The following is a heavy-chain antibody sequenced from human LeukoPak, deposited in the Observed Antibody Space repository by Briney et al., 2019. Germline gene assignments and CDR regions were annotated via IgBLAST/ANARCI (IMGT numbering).Heavy chain of an antibody. CDR3: ATDQRYAFDY. CDR2: IRTTAEGAKYA. J-gene: IGHJ4*02. V-gene: IGHV3-11*03. D-gene: IGHD3-9*01. Sequence: PGGSLRLSCAASGFTFSDYYMNWVRQAPGKGLEWISNIRTTAEGAKYAYYADSVKGRVTISRDDGKNTLYLHMNSLRDDDTAVYYCATDQRYAFDYWGQGSLVTVSS. CDR1: GFTFSDYY.